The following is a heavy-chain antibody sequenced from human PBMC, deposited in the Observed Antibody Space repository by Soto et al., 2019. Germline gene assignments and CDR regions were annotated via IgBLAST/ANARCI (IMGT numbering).Heavy chain of an antibody. J-gene: IGHJ6*02. CDR3: ARGNYYGMDV. CDR2: ISSDGSSA. CDR1: GFTFSNYA. Sequence: GGSLRLSCAASGFTFSNYALNWVRHAPGKGLVWVSRISSDGSSASYADSVKGRFTISRDNAKNTLYLQMNSLRAEDTAVYYCARGNYYGMDVWGQGTTVTVLL. V-gene: IGHV3-74*01.